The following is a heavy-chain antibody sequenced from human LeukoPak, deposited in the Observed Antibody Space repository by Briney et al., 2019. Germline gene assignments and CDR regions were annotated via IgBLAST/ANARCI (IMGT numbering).Heavy chain of an antibody. D-gene: IGHD3-10*01. J-gene: IGHJ5*02. CDR1: GYIFTTYW. CDR3: ASRRGFGEYNWFDP. V-gene: IGHV5-51*01. Sequence: RGESLKISCKGSGYIFTTYWIGWVRQMPGKGLEWMGIIYPGDSETRYSPSFQGQVTISADKSISTAYLQWSSLKASDTAMYYCASRRGFGEYNWFDPWGQGTLVTVSS. CDR2: IYPGDSET.